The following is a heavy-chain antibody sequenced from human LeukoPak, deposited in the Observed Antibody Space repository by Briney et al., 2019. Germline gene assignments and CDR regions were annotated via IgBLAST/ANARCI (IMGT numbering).Heavy chain of an antibody. CDR1: GFIFSGYW. Sequence: GGSLRLSCAASGFIFSGYWMTWVRQAPGKGLEWVANIKQDGSKKSYVDSVKGRFTISRDNAKNSLYLQMNSLRAEDTAIYYCTRVGYIDEGIDYWGQGTLVTVSS. D-gene: IGHD5-24*01. J-gene: IGHJ4*02. CDR3: TRVGYIDEGIDY. V-gene: IGHV3-7*04. CDR2: IKQDGSKK.